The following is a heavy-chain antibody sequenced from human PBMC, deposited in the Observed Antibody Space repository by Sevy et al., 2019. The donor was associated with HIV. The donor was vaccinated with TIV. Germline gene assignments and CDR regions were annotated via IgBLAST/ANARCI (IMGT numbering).Heavy chain of an antibody. D-gene: IGHD1-26*01. J-gene: IGHJ5*02. V-gene: IGHV3-74*01. CDR2: IKSDGSST. Sequence: GGSLRLSCVASGFAFRSRAMSWVRQAPGKGLVWVXRIKSDGSSTSYADSVKGRFTISRDNAKNTLYLQMNSLRAEDTAVYYCARDRSGSYHVSDNWFDPWGQGTLVTVSS. CDR1: GFAFRSRA. CDR3: ARDRSGSYHVSDNWFDP.